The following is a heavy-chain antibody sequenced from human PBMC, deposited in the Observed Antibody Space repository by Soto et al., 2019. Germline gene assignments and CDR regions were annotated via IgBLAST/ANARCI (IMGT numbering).Heavy chain of an antibody. J-gene: IGHJ4*02. CDR3: ARTQLDYGDPLDY. D-gene: IGHD4-17*01. CDR1: GFTFSSYS. CDR2: ISSSSSYI. V-gene: IGHV3-21*01. Sequence: GGSLRLSCAASGFTFSSYSMNWVRQAPGKGLEWVSSISSSSSYIYYADSVKGRFTISRDNAKNSLYLQMNSLRAEDTAVYYCARTQLDYGDPLDYWGQGTLVTVSS.